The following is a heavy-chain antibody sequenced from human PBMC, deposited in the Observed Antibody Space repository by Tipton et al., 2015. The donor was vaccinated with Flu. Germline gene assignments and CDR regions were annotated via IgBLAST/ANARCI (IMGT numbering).Heavy chain of an antibody. J-gene: IGHJ4*02. CDR2: MYTSGST. CDR1: GGSISSYY. Sequence: TLSLTCTVSGGSISSYYWSWIRQPAGKGLEWIGRMYTSGSTNYNPSLKSRVTMSVDTSKNQFSLNLTSVTAADTAVYYCARSGSKGSSPDYWGQGTLVTVS. V-gene: IGHV4-4*07. CDR3: ARSGSKGSSPDY. D-gene: IGHD6-13*01.